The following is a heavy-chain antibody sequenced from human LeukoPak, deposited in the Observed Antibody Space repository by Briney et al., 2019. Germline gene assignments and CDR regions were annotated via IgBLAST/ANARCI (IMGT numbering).Heavy chain of an antibody. V-gene: IGHV4-34*01. Sequence: SETLSLTCAVYGGSFSGYCWSWIRQPPGKGLEWIGEINHSGSTNYNPSLKSRVTISVDTSKNQFSLKLSSVTAADTAVYYCARGITMVRGVGDLFNYWGQGTLVTVSS. CDR1: GGSFSGYC. CDR3: ARGITMVRGVGDLFNY. D-gene: IGHD3-10*01. CDR2: INHSGST. J-gene: IGHJ4*02.